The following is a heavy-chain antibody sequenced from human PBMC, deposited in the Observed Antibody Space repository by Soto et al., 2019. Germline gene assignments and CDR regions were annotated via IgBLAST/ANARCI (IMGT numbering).Heavy chain of an antibody. CDR3: AKAEREYSGPGYYYYMDV. CDR1: GFTFSSYA. J-gene: IGHJ6*03. CDR2: ISGSGGST. Sequence: GGSLRLSCAASGFTFSSYAMSWVRQAPGKGLEWVSAISGSGGSTYYADSVKGRFTISRDNSKNTLYLQMNSLRAEDTAVYYCAKAEREYSGPGYYYYMDVWGKGTTVTVSS. V-gene: IGHV3-23*01. D-gene: IGHD5-12*01.